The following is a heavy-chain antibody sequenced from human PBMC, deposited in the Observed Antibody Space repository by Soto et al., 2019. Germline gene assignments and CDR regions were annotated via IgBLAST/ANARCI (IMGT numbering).Heavy chain of an antibody. J-gene: IGHJ4*02. CDR3: ARQRRFYDSSGPLL. CDR1: GGSIRSTIYY. V-gene: IGHV4-39*01. Sequence: SETLSLTCTVSGGSIRSTIYYWGWIRQPPGKGLEWIGTIFYSGNTYYNTSLKRRVTVSVDTSKNQFSLRLTSVTAADTAVYYCARQRRFYDSSGPLLWGQGTLVTVSS. CDR2: IFYSGNT. D-gene: IGHD3-22*01.